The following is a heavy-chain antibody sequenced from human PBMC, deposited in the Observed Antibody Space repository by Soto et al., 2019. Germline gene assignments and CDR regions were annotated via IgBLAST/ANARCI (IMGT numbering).Heavy chain of an antibody. Sequence: QLVESGGGLVKPGGSLRVSCAASRFAFSSYSMHWVRQAPMKGLEWVASINSVASYVYYADSVEGRFTISRDNAKNSVYLQMNSLRAEDTAVYSCTRDRSSFMRGRIRGPYGGLDVWGQGTTVLVS. D-gene: IGHD3-10*01. CDR1: RFAFSSYS. J-gene: IGHJ6*02. V-gene: IGHV3-21*01. CDR2: INSVASYV. CDR3: TRDRSSFMRGRIRGPYGGLDV.